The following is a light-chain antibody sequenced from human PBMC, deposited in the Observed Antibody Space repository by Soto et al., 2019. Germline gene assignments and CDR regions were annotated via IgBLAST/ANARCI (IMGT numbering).Light chain of an antibody. J-gene: IGKJ1*01. CDR2: WAS. V-gene: IGKV4-1*01. CDR3: RDYYIIPPT. Sequence: VVMTPSQKSLSLSLGSRSTINCKSRQSGLYYSNNTNYLTWYQHKPGQPPELLIYWASTRYSGVPDRFSGSGSGTDFNLTIICLQAEDVAVYYCRDYYIIPPTFGQGTNV. CDR1: QSGLYYSNNTNY.